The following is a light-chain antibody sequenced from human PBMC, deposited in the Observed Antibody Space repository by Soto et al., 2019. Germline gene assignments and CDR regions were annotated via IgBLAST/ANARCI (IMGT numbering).Light chain of an antibody. CDR2: GAS. CDR3: QQYAASRT. J-gene: IGKJ1*01. Sequence: VLRRAARERTSSRSARANLTCRASQSVSSSYLAWYQQKPGQAPRLLIYGASSRATGIPDRFSGSGSGTDFTLLLSRLAPEDFAVYYCQQYAASRTFGQGTRVDI. V-gene: IGKV3-20*01. CDR1: QSVSSSY.